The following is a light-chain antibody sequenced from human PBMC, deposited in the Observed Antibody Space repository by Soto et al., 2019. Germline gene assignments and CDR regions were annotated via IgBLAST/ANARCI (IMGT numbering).Light chain of an antibody. CDR2: GAS. V-gene: IGKV3-15*01. CDR1: QSVSSN. J-gene: IGKJ2*01. Sequence: EIVMTQSPATLSVSPGERATLSCRASQSVSSNLAWYQHKPGQAPRLLIYGASTRATGIPARFSASGSGTEFSLTISSLQSXDFAVYXCXXXXNXXPKQYTFGQGTKLEIK. CDR3: XXXXNXXPKQYT.